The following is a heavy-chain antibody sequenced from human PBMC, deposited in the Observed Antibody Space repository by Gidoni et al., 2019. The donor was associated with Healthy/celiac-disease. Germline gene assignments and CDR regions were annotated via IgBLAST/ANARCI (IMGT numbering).Heavy chain of an antibody. Sequence: QVQLVESGGGVVQPGRSLRLSCSASGFTFSSYGMHWGRPAPGKGLEWVAVISYDGSNKYYADSVKGRFTISRDNSKNTLYLQMNSLRAEDTAVYYCAKVIAARSRSDYWGQGTLVTVSS. D-gene: IGHD6-6*01. CDR3: AKVIAARSRSDY. CDR2: ISYDGSNK. J-gene: IGHJ4*02. V-gene: IGHV3-30*18. CDR1: GFTFSSYG.